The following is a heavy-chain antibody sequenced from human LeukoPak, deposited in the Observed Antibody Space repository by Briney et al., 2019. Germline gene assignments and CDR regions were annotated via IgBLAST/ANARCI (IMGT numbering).Heavy chain of an antibody. V-gene: IGHV3-30*18. D-gene: IGHD2-15*01. Sequence: GGSLRLSCVASGFSFSIYAMHWVRQAPGKGLEWVASISYDENKKSYADSVKGRFTVSRDNSKNTLFLQMKSLRAEDTAVYYCAKDSPRYCSGIRCYGVDYWGQGTLVTVSS. CDR3: AKDSPRYCSGIRCYGVDY. CDR2: ISYDENKK. J-gene: IGHJ4*02. CDR1: GFSFSIYA.